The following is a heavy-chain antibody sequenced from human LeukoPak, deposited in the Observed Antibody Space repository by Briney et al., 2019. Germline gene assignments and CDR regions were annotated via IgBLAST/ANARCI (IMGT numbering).Heavy chain of an antibody. CDR1: GGSISSSSYY. CDR3: ARQLGYCSSTSCYADKVDY. CDR2: IYYSGST. D-gene: IGHD2-2*01. J-gene: IGHJ4*02. V-gene: IGHV4-39*01. Sequence: SETLSLTCTVSGGSISSSSYYWGWIRQPPGKGPEWIESIYYSGSTYYNPSLKSRVTISVDTSKNQFSLKLSSVTAADTAVYYCARQLGYCSSTSCYADKVDYWGQGTLVTVSS.